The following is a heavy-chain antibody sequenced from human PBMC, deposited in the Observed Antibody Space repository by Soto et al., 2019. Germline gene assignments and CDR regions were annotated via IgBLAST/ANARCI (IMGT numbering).Heavy chain of an antibody. CDR3: ATGLHTYYYDSSGYYPFDY. CDR2: IIPIFGTA. Sequence: GASVKVSCKASGGTFSSYAISWVRQAPGQGLEWMGGIIPIFGTANYAQKFQGRVTITADKSTSTAYMELSSLRSEDTAVYYCATGLHTYYYDSSGYYPFDYWGQGTLVTVPQ. V-gene: IGHV1-69*06. CDR1: GGTFSSYA. D-gene: IGHD3-22*01. J-gene: IGHJ4*02.